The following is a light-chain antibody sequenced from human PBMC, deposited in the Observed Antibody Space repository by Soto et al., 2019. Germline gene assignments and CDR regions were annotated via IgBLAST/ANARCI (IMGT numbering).Light chain of an antibody. V-gene: IGKV3-20*01. CDR1: QSISNS. CDR2: DAS. J-gene: IGKJ3*01. Sequence: EIVLTQSPATLSLSPGERATLSCRASQSISNSLAWYQQKPGQAPSLLIFDASKRATGIPARFSGSGSGTDFTLTITRLEPEDFAVYYCQQYGSSLFTFGPGTKVDIK. CDR3: QQYGSSLFT.